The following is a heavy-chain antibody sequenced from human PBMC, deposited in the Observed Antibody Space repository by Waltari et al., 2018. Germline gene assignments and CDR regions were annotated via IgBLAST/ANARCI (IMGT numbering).Heavy chain of an antibody. Sequence: QVQLVESGGGVVQPGGSLRLSCAASGFTFSSYGMHWVRQAPGNGLEWVAFIRYDGSNKDYADTVKGRFTIARDNSKNTLYLQMNSLRAEDTAVYYCAKDQPYSGYEFWGQGTLVTVSS. V-gene: IGHV3-30*02. J-gene: IGHJ4*02. CDR3: AKDQPYSGYEF. D-gene: IGHD5-12*01. CDR1: GFTFSSYG. CDR2: IRYDGSNK.